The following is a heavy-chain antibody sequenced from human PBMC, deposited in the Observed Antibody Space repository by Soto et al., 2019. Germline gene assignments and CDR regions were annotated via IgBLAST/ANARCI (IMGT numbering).Heavy chain of an antibody. D-gene: IGHD6-13*01. CDR3: AKDSTIAAAGTYFDY. J-gene: IGHJ4*02. Sequence: GSLRLSCAASGFTFSSYGMHWVRQAPGKGLEWVAVISYDGSNKYYADSVKGRFTISRDNSKNTLYLQMNSLRAEDTAVYYCAKDSTIAAAGTYFDYWGQGTLVT. CDR1: GFTFSSYG. CDR2: ISYDGSNK. V-gene: IGHV3-30*18.